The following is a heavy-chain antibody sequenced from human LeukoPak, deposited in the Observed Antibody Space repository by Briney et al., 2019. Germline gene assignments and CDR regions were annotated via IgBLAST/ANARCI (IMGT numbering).Heavy chain of an antibody. CDR2: IYHSGNT. CDR1: SYSISSGYY. D-gene: IGHD1-14*01. Sequence: PSETLSLTCTVSSYSISSGYYWGWIRQPPGKGLEWIGSIYHSGNTYYNPSLKSRVFISLDPSKNQFSLMLSSATAADTAVYYCARASGYNWNHGSDYWGQGSLVTVSS. V-gene: IGHV4-38-2*02. CDR3: ARASGYNWNHGSDY. J-gene: IGHJ4*02.